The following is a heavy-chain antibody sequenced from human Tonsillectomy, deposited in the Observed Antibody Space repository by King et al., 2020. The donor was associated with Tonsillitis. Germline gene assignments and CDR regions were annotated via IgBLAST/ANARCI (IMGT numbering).Heavy chain of an antibody. CDR2: ISTTGTTT. Sequence: VQLVESGGGLVKPGGSLRLSCTASGFTFSGYYMTWVRQAPGKGLEWVSYISTTGTTTNSADSVKGRFTISRDNAQDSLYLQMNSLRAEDTALYFCARGVSGAFDYWGQGSLVTVSS. J-gene: IGHJ4*02. CDR1: GFTFSGYY. D-gene: IGHD6-19*01. V-gene: IGHV3-11*01. CDR3: ARGVSGAFDY.